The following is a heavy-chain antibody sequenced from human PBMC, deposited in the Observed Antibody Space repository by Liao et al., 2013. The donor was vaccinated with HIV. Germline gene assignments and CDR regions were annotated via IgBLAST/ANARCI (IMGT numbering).Heavy chain of an antibody. CDR3: AVGDSWYNGWVY. D-gene: IGHD6-13*01. V-gene: IGHV4-61*02. J-gene: IGHJ4*02. Sequence: QVQLEESGPGLVKPSQTLSLTCSVSGGSISSGSYYWSWIRQPAGKGLEWIGRIYHSGSTNYKPSLKSRVTISVDTSTNQFSLKLTTVTAADTAVYYCAVGDSWYNGWVYWGQGTQVTVSS. CDR1: GGSISSGSYY. CDR2: IYHSGST.